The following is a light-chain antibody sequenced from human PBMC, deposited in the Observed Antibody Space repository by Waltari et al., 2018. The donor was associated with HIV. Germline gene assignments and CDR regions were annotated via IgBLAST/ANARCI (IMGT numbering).Light chain of an antibody. CDR1: QSLSSTY. CDR3: QQYGSSSWT. CDR2: GAS. Sequence: EIVLTQSPGTLSLSPGESATLSCRASQSLSSTYLAWYQHKPGQSPRLLIYGASTRATCIPGSFSGSGSGTDFTLTISRLEPEDFAVYYCQQYGSSSWTFGQGTKVEI. J-gene: IGKJ1*01. V-gene: IGKV3-20*01.